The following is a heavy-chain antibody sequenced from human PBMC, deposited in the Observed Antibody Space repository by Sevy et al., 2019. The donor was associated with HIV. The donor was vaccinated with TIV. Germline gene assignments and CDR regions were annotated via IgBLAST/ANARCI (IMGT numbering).Heavy chain of an antibody. Sequence: GESLKISCKXXXXXFANYXIXXVRQMPGKGLEWMGIIYPSESYSIYGPSFQGQVTISADKSISTAYLQWSSLEASDTAMXXCXXSXXXFDXNGXXPFXXXXXGTLVTVSS. J-gene: IGHJ4*01. D-gene: IGHD2-8*01. V-gene: IGHV5-51*01. CDR1: XXXFANYX. CDR2: IYPSESYS. CDR3: XXSXXXFDXNGXXPFXX.